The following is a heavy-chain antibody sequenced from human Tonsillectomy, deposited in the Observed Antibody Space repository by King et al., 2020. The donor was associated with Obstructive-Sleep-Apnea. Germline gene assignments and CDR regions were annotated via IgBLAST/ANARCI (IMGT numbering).Heavy chain of an antibody. CDR2: IKQDGSEK. CDR3: ARGRGDY. D-gene: IGHD3-16*01. V-gene: IGHV3-7*01. CDR1: GFTFSSYW. Sequence: QLVQSGGGLVQPGGSLRLSCVASGFTFSSYWMSWVRQAPGKGLEWVANIKQDGSEKYYVDSVKGRFTISRDNAKNSLSLQMNSLRADDTAVYYCARGRGDYWGQGTLVTVSS. J-gene: IGHJ4*02.